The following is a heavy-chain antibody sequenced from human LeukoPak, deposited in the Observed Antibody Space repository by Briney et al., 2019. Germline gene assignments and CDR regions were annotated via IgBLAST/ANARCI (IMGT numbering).Heavy chain of an antibody. CDR1: GGSISSNNW. V-gene: IGHV4-4*02. Sequence: SGTLSLTCAVSGGSISSNNWWGWVRQPPGKGLGWIGEIYHSGCPNYNPSLKSRVTISVDKSRNHFSLNLSSVTAADTAVYYCARVNINNWHSCDYWGQGTLVTVSS. J-gene: IGHJ4*02. CDR2: IYHSGCP. CDR3: ARVNINNWHSCDY. D-gene: IGHD1-1*01.